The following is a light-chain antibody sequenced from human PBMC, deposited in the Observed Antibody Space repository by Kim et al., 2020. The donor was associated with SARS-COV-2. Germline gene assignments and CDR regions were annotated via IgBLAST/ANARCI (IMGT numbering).Light chain of an antibody. CDR2: GKN. CDR1: SLRSYY. V-gene: IGLV3-19*01. Sequence: SSELTQDPAVSVALGQTVRITCQGDSLRSYYATWYQQKPGQAPILVIYGKNNRPSGIPDRFSGSSSGNTASLTITGTQAGAEADYSCNSRVSHNNVLFGG. J-gene: IGLJ2*01. CDR3: NSRVSHNNVL.